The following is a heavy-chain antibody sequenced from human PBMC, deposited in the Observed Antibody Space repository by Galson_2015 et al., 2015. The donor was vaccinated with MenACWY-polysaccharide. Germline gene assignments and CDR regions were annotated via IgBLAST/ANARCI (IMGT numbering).Heavy chain of an antibody. CDR3: ARVEKYSGSFYILY. D-gene: IGHD1-26*01. CDR2: IFHSGTT. V-gene: IGHV4-38-2*01. J-gene: IGHJ4*02. Sequence: ETLSLTCAVSDYSIRSGYFWGWIRQPPGKGLEWIASIFHSGTTYYNPSLKSRVTILVDTSKNQFSLKLRSVTAADTAVYYCARVEKYSGSFYILYWGQGTLVTVSS. CDR1: DYSIRSGYF.